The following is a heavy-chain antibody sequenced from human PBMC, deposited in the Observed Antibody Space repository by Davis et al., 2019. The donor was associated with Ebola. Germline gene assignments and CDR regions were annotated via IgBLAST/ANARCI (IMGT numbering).Heavy chain of an antibody. Sequence: GESLKISCAASGFTFSSYAMSWVRQAPGKGLEWVSAISGSGGSTYYADSVKGRFTISRDNSKNTLYLQMNSLRAEDTAVYYCAKDPLSIAARGYWGQGTLVTVSS. V-gene: IGHV3-23*01. CDR2: ISGSGGST. CDR1: GFTFSSYA. J-gene: IGHJ4*02. D-gene: IGHD6-6*01. CDR3: AKDPLSIAARGY.